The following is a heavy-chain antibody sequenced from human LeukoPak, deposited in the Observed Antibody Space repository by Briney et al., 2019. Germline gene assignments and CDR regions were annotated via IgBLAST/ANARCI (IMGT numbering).Heavy chain of an antibody. CDR3: AKCESSSSHYRLLDY. J-gene: IGHJ4*02. V-gene: IGHV3-7*01. CDR1: GFTFSNYF. CDR2: IKQDGSEI. Sequence: PGGSLRLSCAASGFTFSNYFMSWIRQAPGKGLDWVANIKQDGSEIYYVDSVKGRFTISRDNARNTLYLQMNSLRAEDTAVYYCAKCESSSSHYRLLDYWGQGTLVTVSS. D-gene: IGHD6-13*01.